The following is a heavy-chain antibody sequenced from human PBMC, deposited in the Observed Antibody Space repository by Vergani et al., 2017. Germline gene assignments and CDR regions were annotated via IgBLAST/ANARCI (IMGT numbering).Heavy chain of an antibody. CDR1: GCTFFSYG. CDR3: AKQREFSSGWELDY. J-gene: IGHJ4*02. D-gene: IGHD6-19*01. Sequence: QVQLLESGGGVVRPGGSLRLSCAASGCTFFSYGMHWVRQAPGKGLEWVAFIQYSGNRQVYADSVKGRFTISSDNPNNTLYLHLSSLRTEDTAMYYCAKQREFSSGWELDYWVQGTLVSVSS. CDR2: IQYSGNRQ. V-gene: IGHV3-30*02.